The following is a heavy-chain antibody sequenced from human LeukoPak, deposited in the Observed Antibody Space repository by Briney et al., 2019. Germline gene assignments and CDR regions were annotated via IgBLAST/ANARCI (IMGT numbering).Heavy chain of an antibody. CDR3: AKCEFWTGIGEFFLY. V-gene: IGHV3-33*06. CDR1: GFSFSTYG. Sequence: GGSRRPSCAASGFSFSTYGMFWVRQAPGKGLEWVGVVSYDGSKQYYADSAKGRFTIPRDNSKDTLYLQMDRLRAEDTAVYYCAKCEFWTGIGEFFLYWGQGTLVTVSS. D-gene: IGHD3/OR15-3a*01. J-gene: IGHJ1*01. CDR2: VSYDGSKQ.